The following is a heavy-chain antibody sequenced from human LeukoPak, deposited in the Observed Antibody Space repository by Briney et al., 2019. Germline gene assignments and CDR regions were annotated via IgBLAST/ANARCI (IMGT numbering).Heavy chain of an antibody. J-gene: IGHJ5*02. V-gene: IGHV1-2*02. Sequence: GASVKVSCKASGYTFTGYYMHWVRQAPGQGLEWMGWINPNSGGTNYAQKFQGRVTMTRDTSISTAYMELSGLRSDDTAVYYCARGGCSGGSCYRWFDPWGQGTLVTVSS. D-gene: IGHD2-15*01. CDR2: INPNSGGT. CDR1: GYTFTGYY. CDR3: ARGGCSGGSCYRWFDP.